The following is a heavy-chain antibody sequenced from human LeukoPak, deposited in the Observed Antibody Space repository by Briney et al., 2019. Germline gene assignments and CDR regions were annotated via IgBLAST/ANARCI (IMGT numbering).Heavy chain of an antibody. CDR3: AGSYYNVFDY. CDR1: GFTFSNYG. CDR2: IWHDGSNK. D-gene: IGHD3-10*01. J-gene: IGHJ4*02. Sequence: GGSLRLSCAASGFTFSNYGIHWVRQAPGKGLEWVALIWHDGSNKYYADSVKGRFTISRDNSKNTLYLQMNSLRAEDTAVYYCAGSYYNVFDYWGQGTLVTVSS. V-gene: IGHV3-33*01.